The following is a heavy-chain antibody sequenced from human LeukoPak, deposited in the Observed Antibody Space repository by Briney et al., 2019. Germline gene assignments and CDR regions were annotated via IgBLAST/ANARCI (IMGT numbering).Heavy chain of an antibody. CDR1: GGSISSSSYY. CDR3: AREGGFYDSSGYDFDY. V-gene: IGHV4-39*07. D-gene: IGHD3-22*01. CDR2: VYYRGNT. Sequence: PSETLSLTCAVSGGSISSSSYYWGWIRQPPGKGLEWIGSVYYRGNTYYNPSLKSRVTTSVDTSKNQFSLKLSSVTAADTAVYYCAREGGFYDSSGYDFDYWGQGTLVTVSS. J-gene: IGHJ4*02.